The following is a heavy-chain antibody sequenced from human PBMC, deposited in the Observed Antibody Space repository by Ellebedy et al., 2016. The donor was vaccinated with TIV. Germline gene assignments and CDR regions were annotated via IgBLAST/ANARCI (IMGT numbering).Heavy chain of an antibody. CDR1: GFTFDDYA. D-gene: IGHD6-6*01. CDR2: ISWNSGSI. Sequence: PGGSLRLSCAASGFTFDDYAMHWVRQAPGKGLEWVSGISWNSGSIGYADSVKDRFTISRDNAKNSLYLQMNSLRAEDTALYYCAKDSEYSSSFVDYWGQGTLVTVSS. V-gene: IGHV3-9*01. CDR3: AKDSEYSSSFVDY. J-gene: IGHJ4*02.